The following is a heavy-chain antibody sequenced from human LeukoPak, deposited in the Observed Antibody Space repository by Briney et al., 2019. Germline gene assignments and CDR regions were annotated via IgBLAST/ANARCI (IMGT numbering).Heavy chain of an antibody. Sequence: PSETLSLTCTVSGGSISSHYWSWIRQPPGMGLEWIGYISYSGNTNYNPSLKSRVTISVDTSKNQFSLKLRSVIAADTAVYYCARARDFSGAFDIWGQGTMVTVSS. CDR2: ISYSGNT. J-gene: IGHJ3*02. CDR3: ARARDFSGAFDI. D-gene: IGHD3-3*01. V-gene: IGHV4-59*11. CDR1: GGSISSHY.